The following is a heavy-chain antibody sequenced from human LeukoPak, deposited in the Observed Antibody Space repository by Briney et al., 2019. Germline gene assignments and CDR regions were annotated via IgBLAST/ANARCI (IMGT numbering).Heavy chain of an antibody. V-gene: IGHV4-39*07. CDR3: ARGVRRIAARPLDY. CDR1: GGSISSSSYY. CDR2: IYYSGST. Sequence: KPSETLSLTCTVSGGSISSSSYYWGWIRQPPGKGLEWIGSIYYSGSTYYNPSLKSRVTISVDTSKNQFSLKLSSVTAADTAVYYCARGVRRIAARPLDYWGQGTLVTVSS. D-gene: IGHD6-6*01. J-gene: IGHJ4*02.